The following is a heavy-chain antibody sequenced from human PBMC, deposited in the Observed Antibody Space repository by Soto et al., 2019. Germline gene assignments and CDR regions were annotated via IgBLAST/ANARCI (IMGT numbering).Heavy chain of an antibody. CDR2: TSTYNGDT. J-gene: IGHJ6*02. D-gene: IGHD5-12*01. Sequence: QVQLVQSGAEVKKPGASVKVSCKASGYTFTRSGISWVRQAPGQGLEWMGWTSTYNGDTNYAQTFQGRVTMTTDTSTSTVYMELRSLRSDDTAVYYCAREGVAPYYYDGRDVWGQGTPVTVSS. CDR1: GYTFTRSG. V-gene: IGHV1-18*01. CDR3: AREGVAPYYYDGRDV.